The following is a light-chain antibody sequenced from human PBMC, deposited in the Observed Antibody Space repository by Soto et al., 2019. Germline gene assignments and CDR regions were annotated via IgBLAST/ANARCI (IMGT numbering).Light chain of an antibody. V-gene: IGLV2-14*01. CDR2: DVS. CDR3: SSYTTSSTVV. CDR1: SSDVGGYNY. Sequence: QSVLTQPASVSGSPGQSITISCTGTSSDVGGYNYVSWYQQHPAKAPKLTIYDVSNRPSGVSNRFSGSKSGNTASLTISGLQAEDEADYFCSSYTTSSTVVFGGGTKLTVL. J-gene: IGLJ2*01.